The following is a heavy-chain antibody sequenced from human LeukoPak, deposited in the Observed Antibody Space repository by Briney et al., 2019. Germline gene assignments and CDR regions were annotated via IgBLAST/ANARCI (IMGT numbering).Heavy chain of an antibody. V-gene: IGHV3-11*04. D-gene: IGHD3-10*01. CDR1: GFTFGDYY. Sequence: GGSLRLSCAASGFTFGDYYMSWIRQAPGKGLEWVSYISSSGNSISYADSVKGRFTISRDNAKNSLYLQMNSLRAEDTAVYYCARALWFGETFPAYWGQGTLVTVSS. J-gene: IGHJ4*02. CDR2: ISSSGNSI. CDR3: ARALWFGETFPAY.